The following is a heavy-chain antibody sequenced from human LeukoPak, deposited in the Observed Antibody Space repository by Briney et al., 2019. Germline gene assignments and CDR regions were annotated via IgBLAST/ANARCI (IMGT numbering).Heavy chain of an antibody. D-gene: IGHD3-10*01. CDR2: ISAYNGNT. CDR1: GYTFTSYG. V-gene: IGHV1-18*01. J-gene: IGHJ4*02. CDR3: ARKDYGSGSYYYFDY. Sequence: ASVKVSCKTSGYTFTSYGISWVRQAPGQGLEWMGWISAYNGNTNYAQKLQGRVTMTTDTSTSTAYMKLRSLRSDDTAVYYCARKDYGSGSYYYFDYWGQGTLVTVSS.